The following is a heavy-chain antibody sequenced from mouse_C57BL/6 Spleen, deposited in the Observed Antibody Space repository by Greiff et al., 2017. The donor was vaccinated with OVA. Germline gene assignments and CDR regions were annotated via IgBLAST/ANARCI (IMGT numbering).Heavy chain of an antibody. CDR1: GFSLTSYG. CDR3: AKEYLYGSSFYWYFDV. CDR2: IWGDGST. J-gene: IGHJ1*03. V-gene: IGHV2-3*01. Sequence: QVQLQQSGPGLVAPSQSLSITCTVSGFSLTSYGVSWVRQPQGKGLEWLGVIWGDGSTNYHSAFISRLSISKDNSKSQVFLKLNSLQTDDTANYSCAKEYLYGSSFYWYFDVWGTGTTVTVSS. D-gene: IGHD1-1*01.